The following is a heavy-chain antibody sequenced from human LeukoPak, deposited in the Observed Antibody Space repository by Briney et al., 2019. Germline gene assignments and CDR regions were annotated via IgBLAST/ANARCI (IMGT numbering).Heavy chain of an antibody. J-gene: IGHJ4*02. CDR1: GYTFTDYY. CDR2: INPNSGGT. V-gene: IGHV1-2*02. CDR3: ARSQNLITGTTHFDY. D-gene: IGHD1-20*01. Sequence: ASVKVSCKASGYTFTDYYMHWVRQAPGQGLEWMGWINPNSGGTNYAQKFQGRVTMTTDTSISTAYMELSSLRSEDTAVYYCARSQNLITGTTHFDYWGQGTLVTVSS.